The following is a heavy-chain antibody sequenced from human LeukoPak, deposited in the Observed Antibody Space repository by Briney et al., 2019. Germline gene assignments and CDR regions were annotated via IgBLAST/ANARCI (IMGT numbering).Heavy chain of an antibody. J-gene: IGHJ4*02. Sequence: PGGSLRVSCAASGFSFSIYGMHWVRQAPGKGLEWVAFIRYDGTNNYYADSVKGRFTISRDNSKNTLYLQMNSLRAEDTAVYYCAKDVRGPFDYWGQGTLVTVSS. V-gene: IGHV3-30*02. CDR2: IRYDGTNN. CDR1: GFSFSIYG. CDR3: AKDVRGPFDY. D-gene: IGHD3-10*02.